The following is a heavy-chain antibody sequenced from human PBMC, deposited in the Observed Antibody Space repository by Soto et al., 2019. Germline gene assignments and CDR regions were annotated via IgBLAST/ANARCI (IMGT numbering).Heavy chain of an antibody. CDR2: IYYSGST. CDR3: AASCVGCGGFNYYGMDV. V-gene: IGHV4-39*07. D-gene: IGHD2-21*01. CDR1: AGSISSSGYY. J-gene: IGHJ6*02. Sequence: SETLSLTCSVSAGSISSSGYYWCWIRQPPGKGLEWIGSIYYSGSTYYNPSLKSRVTISVDTSKNQFSLKLSSVTAADTAVYYCAASCVGCGGFNYYGMDVWGQGTTVT.